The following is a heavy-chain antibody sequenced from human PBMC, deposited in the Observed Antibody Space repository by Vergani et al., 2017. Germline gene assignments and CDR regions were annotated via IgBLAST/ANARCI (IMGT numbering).Heavy chain of an antibody. CDR3: ARTMRGPQPPCYNY. J-gene: IGHJ4*02. D-gene: IGHD3-16*02. Sequence: QVQLQQWGAGLLKPSETLSLTCAVYGGSFSGYYWSWIRQPPGKGLEWIGEINHSGSTNYNPSLKSRVTISVDTSKNQFSLKLSYVTAADTAVYYCARTMRGPQPPCYNYWGQGSLVTVSA. CDR2: INHSGST. CDR1: GGSFSGYY. V-gene: IGHV4-34*01.